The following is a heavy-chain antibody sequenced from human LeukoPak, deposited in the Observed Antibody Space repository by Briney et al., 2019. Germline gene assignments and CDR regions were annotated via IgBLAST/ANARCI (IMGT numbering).Heavy chain of an antibody. V-gene: IGHV4-31*03. CDR3: ARDGGYYNYFDY. Sequence: SETLSLTCTVSGGSISSGGYYWSWIRQHPGKGLEWIGYIYYSGSTYYNPSLKSRVTISVDTSKNQFSLKLSSVTAADTAVYYCARDGGYYNYFDYWGQGTLVTVSS. D-gene: IGHD3-22*01. CDR2: IYYSGST. J-gene: IGHJ4*02. CDR1: GGSISSGGYY.